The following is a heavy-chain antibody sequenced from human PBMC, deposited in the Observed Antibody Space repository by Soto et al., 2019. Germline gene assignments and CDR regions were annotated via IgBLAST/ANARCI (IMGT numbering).Heavy chain of an antibody. CDR1: NGSVSSGTYY. V-gene: IGHV4-30-2*01. J-gene: IGHJ6*02. CDR3: ASGHFYYGMDV. CDR2: IYYSGTT. Sequence: QLRLQESGSGLVKPSQTLSLTCTVSNGSVSSGTYYWSWVRQPPGKCLEWIGYIYYSGTTYYTPSRKSRLTMSMDRAIDHFSLNLTSVTAADTAVYFCASGHFYYGMDVWGQGITVTVSS.